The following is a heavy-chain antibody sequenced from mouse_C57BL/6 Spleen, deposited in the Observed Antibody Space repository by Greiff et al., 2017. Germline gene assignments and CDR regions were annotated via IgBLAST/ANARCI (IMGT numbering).Heavy chain of an antibody. CDR2: ISYDGSN. CDR1: GYSITSGYY. CDR3: ARDDYSKGYFDV. D-gene: IGHD2-5*01. J-gene: IGHJ1*03. V-gene: IGHV3-6*01. Sequence: VQLQESGPGLVKPSQSLSLTCSVTGYSITSGYYWNWIRQFPGNKLEWMGYISYDGSNNYNPSLKNRISITRDTSKNQFFLKLNSVTTEDTATYYCARDDYSKGYFDVWGTGTTVTVSS.